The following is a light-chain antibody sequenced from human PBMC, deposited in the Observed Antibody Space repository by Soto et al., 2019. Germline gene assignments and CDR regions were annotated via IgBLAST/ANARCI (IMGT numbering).Light chain of an antibody. V-gene: IGLV1-44*01. CDR3: AAWDDSLHGAV. CDR2: SNN. Sequence: QSVLTQSPSASGTPGQRVTISCSGSSSNIGYNAVTWYQQLPGTAPKLLIYSNNQRPSGVPDRFSGSKSGTSASLAISGLQSEDEADYHCAAWDDSLHGAVFGGGTQLTVL. CDR1: SSNIGYNA. J-gene: IGLJ7*01.